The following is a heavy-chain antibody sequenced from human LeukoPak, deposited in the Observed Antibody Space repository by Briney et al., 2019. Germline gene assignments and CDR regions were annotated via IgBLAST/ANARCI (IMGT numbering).Heavy chain of an antibody. CDR1: RFTFSSYA. V-gene: IGHV3-30-3*01. J-gene: IGHJ3*02. CDR2: ISYDGSNK. CDR3: ARAGYCSSTSCPFEGAFDI. Sequence: GGSLRLSCAASRFTFSSYAMHWVRQAPGKGLEWVAVISYDGSNKYYADSVKGRFTVSRDNSKNTLYLQMNSLRAEDTAVYYCARAGYCSSTSCPFEGAFDIWGQGTMVTVSS. D-gene: IGHD2-2*03.